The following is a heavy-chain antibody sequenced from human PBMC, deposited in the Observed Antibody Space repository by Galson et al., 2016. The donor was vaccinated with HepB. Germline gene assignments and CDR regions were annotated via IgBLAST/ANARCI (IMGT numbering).Heavy chain of an antibody. CDR1: GASFSRGDYY. V-gene: IGHV4-30-4*01. CDR2: IYYSGNT. CDR3: VRESWGSTDHLDY. J-gene: IGHJ4*02. D-gene: IGHD7-27*01. Sequence: TLSLTCTVSGASFSRGDYYWTWIRQPPGKGLEWIGYIYYSGNTFYNPSLKGQFSISIDTFRNQFSLTLSSVTAADTAVYYCVRESWGSTDHLDYWGQGILVTVSS.